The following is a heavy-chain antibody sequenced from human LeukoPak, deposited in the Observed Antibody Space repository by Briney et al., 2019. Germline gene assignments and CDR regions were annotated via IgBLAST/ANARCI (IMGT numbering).Heavy chain of an antibody. CDR1: GYSFSTYW. CDR2: IYPGDSDT. V-gene: IGHV5-51*01. Sequence: GESLKISCKGSGYSFSTYWIGWVRQMPGKGLEWMGIIYPGDSDTRYSPSFQGQVTMSADKSINTAYLQWSSLKASDTAMYYCARRQGCSSTSCPPDSWGQGTLVTVSS. D-gene: IGHD2-2*01. CDR3: ARRQGCSSTSCPPDS. J-gene: IGHJ4*02.